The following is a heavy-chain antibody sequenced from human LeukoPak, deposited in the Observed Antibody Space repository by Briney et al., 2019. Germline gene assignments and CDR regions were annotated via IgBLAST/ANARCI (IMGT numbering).Heavy chain of an antibody. Sequence: SASVKVSCKASGYTFTGYYIHWVRQAPGQGLEWMGRINPNSGGTNYAQKFQGTVTMTRDTSINTAYMELSRLTSDDTAVYYCARDRLAAAGSGGWGQGTLVTVSS. CDR2: INPNSGGT. D-gene: IGHD6-13*01. J-gene: IGHJ4*02. V-gene: IGHV1-2*06. CDR1: GYTFTGYY. CDR3: ARDRLAAAGSGG.